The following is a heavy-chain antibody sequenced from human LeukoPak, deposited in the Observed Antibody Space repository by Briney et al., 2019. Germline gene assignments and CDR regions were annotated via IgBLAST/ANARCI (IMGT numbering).Heavy chain of an antibody. CDR2: INNGGSNT. CDR1: GFSFGSYW. V-gene: IGHV3-74*01. Sequence: GGSLRLSCAASGFSFGSYWMNWARHPPGKGLVWVSQINNGGSNTNYADSVKGRFTISRDNAKNTLYLQMDSLRAEDTAVYYCVRDIQGWFDPWGQGTLVTVSS. CDR3: VRDIQGWFDP. J-gene: IGHJ5*02.